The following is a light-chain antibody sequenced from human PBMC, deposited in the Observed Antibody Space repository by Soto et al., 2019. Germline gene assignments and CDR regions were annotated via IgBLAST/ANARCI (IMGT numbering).Light chain of an antibody. J-gene: IGKJ1*01. Sequence: DIQMTQSPSSLSASVGDRVTITCRASQGISNYLVWYQQKPGKVPKLLIYAASTLQSGVPSRFSGSGSGTDFTLTISSLQPEDVATSYCQKYNSAPTWTFGQGTKVEIK. V-gene: IGKV1-27*01. CDR1: QGISNY. CDR3: QKYNSAPTWT. CDR2: AAS.